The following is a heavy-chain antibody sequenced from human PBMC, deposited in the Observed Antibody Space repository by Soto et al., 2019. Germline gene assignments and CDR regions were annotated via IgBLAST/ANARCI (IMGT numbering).Heavy chain of an antibody. CDR2: IYYSGNT. CDR3: AAGGGLPRYY. J-gene: IGHJ4*02. Sequence: SETLSLTCTVSGGSISSISHYWGWIRQPPGTGLEWVGSIYYSGNTYNNPSLKSRVTISVDRSKNQFSLKLSSVTAADTAVYYCAAGGGLPRYYWGQGTLVTVSS. D-gene: IGHD5-12*01. CDR1: GGSISSISHY. V-gene: IGHV4-39*07.